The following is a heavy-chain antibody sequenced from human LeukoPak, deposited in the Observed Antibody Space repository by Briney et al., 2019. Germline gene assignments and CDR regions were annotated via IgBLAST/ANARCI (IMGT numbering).Heavy chain of an antibody. D-gene: IGHD2-2*01. Sequence: SETLSLTCTGSGGSISNYYWSWIRQPPGKGLEWIGYINYSGSTTYNPSLKSRVTISVDTSKNQFSLKLTSATAADTAVYYCARQAAANSIDYWGQGTVVTVSS. V-gene: IGHV4-59*08. CDR2: INYSGST. CDR1: GGSISNYY. CDR3: ARQAAANSIDY. J-gene: IGHJ4*02.